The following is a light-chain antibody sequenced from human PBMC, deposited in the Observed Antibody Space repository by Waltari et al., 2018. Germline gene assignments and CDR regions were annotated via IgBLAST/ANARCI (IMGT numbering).Light chain of an antibody. CDR2: DVT. CDR3: SSYTGFSTCV. Sequence: QSALPQPASVSGSPGQSITISCTGTSSDVGAYNHFSWYPQHPGKAPQLMIFDVTERPLGVSVRFSGSKSGNTASLTISGLQAEDEADYYCSSYTGFSTCVFGSGTHLIVL. V-gene: IGLV2-14*03. J-gene: IGLJ1*01. CDR1: SSDVGAYNH.